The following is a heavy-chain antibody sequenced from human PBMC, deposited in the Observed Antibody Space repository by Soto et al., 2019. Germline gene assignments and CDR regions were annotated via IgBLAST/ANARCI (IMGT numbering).Heavy chain of an antibody. Sequence: QVQLVESGGGVVQPGRSLRLSCAASGFTLRTHGMHWVRQAPGNGLEWVAGIWYDGSTEFYADSVKDRFTISRDNSKNTLDLQMNSLRAEDTAVYFCARARYYSDSSGCDYWGQGTLVTVSS. CDR1: GFTLRTHG. D-gene: IGHD3-22*01. J-gene: IGHJ4*02. CDR2: IWYDGSTE. V-gene: IGHV3-33*01. CDR3: ARARYYSDSSGCDY.